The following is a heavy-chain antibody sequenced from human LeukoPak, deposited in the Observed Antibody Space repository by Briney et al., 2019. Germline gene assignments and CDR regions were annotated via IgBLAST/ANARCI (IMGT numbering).Heavy chain of an antibody. CDR1: GFTFSSFD. D-gene: IGHD1-1*01. CDR3: ARGPPRGKYYYMDV. V-gene: IGHV3-13*01. Sequence: GGSLRLSCAASGFTFSSFDMHWVRQPAGQGLDGVSTIGTASDTYYPGSVEGRFTLSRDNAKNSLYLQMNSLTAGDTAVYHCARGPPRGKYYYMDVWGKGTTVTVSS. J-gene: IGHJ6*03. CDR2: IGTASDT.